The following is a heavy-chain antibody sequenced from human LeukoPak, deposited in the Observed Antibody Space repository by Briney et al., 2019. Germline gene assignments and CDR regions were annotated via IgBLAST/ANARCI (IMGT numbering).Heavy chain of an antibody. CDR1: GYSFTSYW. V-gene: IGHV5-51*01. Sequence: GESLKISCKGSGYSFTSYWIGWVRQMPGKGLEWMGVIHPGDSDTRYSPSFQGQVTISADKSISTAYLQWSSLKASDTAMYYCARGGSSWYGEENYYYGMDVWGQGTTVTVSS. CDR2: IHPGDSDT. J-gene: IGHJ6*02. D-gene: IGHD6-13*01. CDR3: ARGGSSWYGEENYYYGMDV.